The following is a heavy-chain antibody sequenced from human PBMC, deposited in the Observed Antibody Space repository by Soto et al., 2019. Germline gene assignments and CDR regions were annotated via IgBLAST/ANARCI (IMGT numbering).Heavy chain of an antibody. CDR2: IYPGDSDT. D-gene: IGHD7-27*01. Sequence: GESLKISCKGSGYSFTSYWIGWVRQMPGKGLEWMGIIYPGDSDTRYSPSFQGQVTISXDXXXXTXYXQXXXLKAXDTAMYYCARQVNRANWGFNYWGQGTLVTVSS. CDR1: GYSFTSYW. CDR3: ARQVNRANWGFNY. V-gene: IGHV5-51*01. J-gene: IGHJ4*02.